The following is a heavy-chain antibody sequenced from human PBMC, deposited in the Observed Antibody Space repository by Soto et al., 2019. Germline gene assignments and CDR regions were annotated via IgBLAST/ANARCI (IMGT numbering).Heavy chain of an antibody. CDR1: GAYISDFS. V-gene: IGHV4-4*07. J-gene: IGHJ1*01. D-gene: IGHD1-1*01. CDR2: ITVNGNT. CDR3: ARESGENWTSEAH. Sequence: QVQQLESGPGLVKTWDTLSLTCTVSGAYISDFSWSWIRQPAGQGLEWIGRITVNGNTQYNPSFRSRVTMSMDTSRNQFSLNLQSATAADTALYYCARESGENWTSEAHWGQGTLVTVSS.